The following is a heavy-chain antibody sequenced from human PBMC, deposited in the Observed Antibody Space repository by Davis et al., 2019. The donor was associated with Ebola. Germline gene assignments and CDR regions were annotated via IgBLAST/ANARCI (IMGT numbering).Heavy chain of an antibody. CDR2: IRSKANSYAT. D-gene: IGHD5-12*01. CDR3: TRYSGHDFIDPTFDY. V-gene: IGHV3-73*01. J-gene: IGHJ4*02. CDR1: GFTFSGSA. Sequence: PAESLTLSCAASGFTFSGSAMHWVRQASGKALEWVGRIRSKANSYATAYAASVKGRFTISRDDSKNTAYLQMNSLKTEDTAVYYCTRYSGHDFIDPTFDYWGQGTLVTVSS.